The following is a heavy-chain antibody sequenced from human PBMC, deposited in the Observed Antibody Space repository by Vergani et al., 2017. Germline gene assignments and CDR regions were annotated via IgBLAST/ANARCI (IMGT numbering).Heavy chain of an antibody. CDR1: GFTFSNFG. Sequence: QVQLVESAGGVVQPGGSLRLSCAASGFTFSNFGIHWIRQAPGKGLEWLAYIGKDGINTRNRDAVKGRFTVSRDKSKDILYLQMNSLRAEDTAVYYCARDRVDIVATTTYYYYYYCMDVWGQGTTVTVSS. J-gene: IGHJ6*02. CDR3: ARDRVDIVATTTYYYYYYCMDV. V-gene: IGHV3-30*02. D-gene: IGHD5-12*01. CDR2: IGKDGINT.